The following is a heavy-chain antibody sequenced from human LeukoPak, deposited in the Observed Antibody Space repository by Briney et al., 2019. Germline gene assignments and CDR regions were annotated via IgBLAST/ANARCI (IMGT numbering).Heavy chain of an antibody. D-gene: IGHD3-22*01. CDR3: ANLHRDSDGYYYVDN. CDR2: IYTSGST. CDR1: GGSISNYH. Sequence: SETLSLTCSVSGGSISNYHWSWIRQPAGKGLEWIGRIYTSGSTKYNPSLKSRVTMSLDKSKNQFSLKLSSVIAADTAVYYCANLHRDSDGYYYVDNWGQGTLVTVSS. J-gene: IGHJ4*02. V-gene: IGHV4-4*07.